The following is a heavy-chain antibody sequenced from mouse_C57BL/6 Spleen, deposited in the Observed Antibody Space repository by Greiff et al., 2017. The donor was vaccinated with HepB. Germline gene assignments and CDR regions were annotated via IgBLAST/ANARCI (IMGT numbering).Heavy chain of an antibody. Sequence: VQLQQSGAELVKPGASVKLSCKASGYTFTEYTIHWVKQRSGQGLEWIGWFYSGSGSIKYNEKFKDKATLTADKSSSSVYMELSRVTSEDSAVYVCARHEDDYGSKAWFAYWGQGTLVTVSA. D-gene: IGHD1-1*01. V-gene: IGHV1-62-2*01. CDR2: FYSGSGSI. CDR1: GYTFTEYT. J-gene: IGHJ3*01. CDR3: ARHEDDYGSKAWFAY.